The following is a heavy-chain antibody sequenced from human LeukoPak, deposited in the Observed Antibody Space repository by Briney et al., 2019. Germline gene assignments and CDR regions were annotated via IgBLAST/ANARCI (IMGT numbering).Heavy chain of an antibody. CDR1: GFTFSSYA. D-gene: IGHD3-10*01. CDR3: ARDYDHYGSQSYYLGLGHWFDP. V-gene: IGHV3-30-3*01. Sequence: GGSLRLSCAASGFTFSSYAMHWVRQAPGKGLEWVAVISFDGSNKYYADSVKGRFTISRDNSKNTLYLQMNSLRAEDTAVYYCARDYDHYGSQSYYLGLGHWFDPWGQGTLVTVSS. CDR2: ISFDGSNK. J-gene: IGHJ5*02.